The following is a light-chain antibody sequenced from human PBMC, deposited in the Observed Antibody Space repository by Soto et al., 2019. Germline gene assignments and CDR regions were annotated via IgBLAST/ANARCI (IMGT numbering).Light chain of an antibody. J-gene: IGKJ1*01. CDR2: DAS. V-gene: IGKV3-20*01. Sequence: EIVLPQSPGTLSLSPGERATLSCRARQSVSNNYLAWYQQKPGQAPRLLIYDASSRATGIPDRFSGGGSGTDFTLTIRRLEPEDLAVYYCQQYGSSPTWTVGQGTKVDIK. CDR3: QQYGSSPTWT. CDR1: QSVSNNY.